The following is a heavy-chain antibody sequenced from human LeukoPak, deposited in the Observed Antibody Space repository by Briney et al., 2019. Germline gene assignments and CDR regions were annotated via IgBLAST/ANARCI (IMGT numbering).Heavy chain of an antibody. D-gene: IGHD1-7*01. Sequence: GESLKISCKASSYNFANYWIGWVRQMPGKGLEWMGLIYPGGSQTLYSPSFQGQVTISVDKSTSTAYLQWNTLKASDTAMYYCARRNYHDVWLDPWGQGTLVTVSS. CDR2: IYPGGSQT. CDR3: ARRNYHDVWLDP. CDR1: SYNFANYW. J-gene: IGHJ5*02. V-gene: IGHV5-51*01.